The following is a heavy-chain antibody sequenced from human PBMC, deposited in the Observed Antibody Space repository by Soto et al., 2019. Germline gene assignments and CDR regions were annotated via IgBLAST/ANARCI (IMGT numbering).Heavy chain of an antibody. V-gene: IGHV4-31*03. CDR1: GGSISSGGYY. D-gene: IGHD6-13*01. CDR2: IYYSGST. Sequence: QVQLQESGPGLVKPSQTLSLTCTVSGGSISSGGYYWSWIRQHPGKGLEWIGYIYYSGSTYYNPSLKSRVTISVDTSKNHFSLKLSSVTAADTAVYYCARDHKQQLFFDYWGQGTLVTVSS. J-gene: IGHJ4*02. CDR3: ARDHKQQLFFDY.